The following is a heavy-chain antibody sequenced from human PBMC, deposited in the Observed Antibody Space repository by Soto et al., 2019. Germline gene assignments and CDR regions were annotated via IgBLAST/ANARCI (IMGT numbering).Heavy chain of an antibody. CDR1: GDSYSISTFS. CDR3: AGMPYTSGLRFDP. J-gene: IGHJ5*02. Sequence: SETLSLSCNMSGDSYSISTFSWSWIRQPPGKALQWIGFIYQSGVTSYNPSLASRVSISLDRSNNQCSLKLKSVTAADTAVYFCAGMPYTSGLRFDPWGPGTLVTVS. CDR2: IYQSGVT. D-gene: IGHD6-19*01. V-gene: IGHV4-30-2*01.